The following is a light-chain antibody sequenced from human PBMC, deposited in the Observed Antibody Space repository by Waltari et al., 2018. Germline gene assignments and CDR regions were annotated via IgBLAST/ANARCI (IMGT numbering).Light chain of an antibody. CDR3: QQANSFPYT. CDR1: QDITTW. V-gene: IGKV1-12*01. Sequence: DVQMTQSPSSVSASVGDRVTITCRASQDITTWIAWDQQKPGEAPKLLISGASDLYTGVPSRFSGSGFGTDFTLTISSLQPEDFATYFCQQANSFPYTFGQGTKLEIK. CDR2: GAS. J-gene: IGKJ2*01.